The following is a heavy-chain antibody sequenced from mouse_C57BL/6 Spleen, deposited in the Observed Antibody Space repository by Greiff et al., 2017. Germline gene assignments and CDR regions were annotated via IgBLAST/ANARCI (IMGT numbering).Heavy chain of an antibody. CDR2: IDPEDGET. CDR3: AFYYYGSSYNFDY. Sequence: VQLKESGAELVKPGASVKLSCTASGFNIKDYYMHWVKQRTEQGLEWIGRIDPEDGETKYAPKFQGKATITADTSSNTAYLLLSSLTSEDTAVYYCAFYYYGSSYNFDYWGQGTTLTVSS. D-gene: IGHD1-1*01. J-gene: IGHJ2*01. CDR1: GFNIKDYY. V-gene: IGHV14-2*01.